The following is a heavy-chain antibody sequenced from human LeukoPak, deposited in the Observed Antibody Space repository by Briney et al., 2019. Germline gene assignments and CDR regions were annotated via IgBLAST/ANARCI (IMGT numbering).Heavy chain of an antibody. J-gene: IGHJ4*02. CDR2: ISYDGRDK. V-gene: IGHV3-30*04. CDR1: GFSFSTYA. D-gene: IGHD3-3*01. CDR3: ARDRGLGITIFGVVRGGPDY. Sequence: GGSLRLSCAASGFSFSTYAIHWVRQAPGKGLEWVAVISYDGRDKHHVDSVKGRFIISRDNSKNTLYLQMNSLRAEDTAVYYCARDRGLGITIFGVVRGGPDYWGQGTLVTVSS.